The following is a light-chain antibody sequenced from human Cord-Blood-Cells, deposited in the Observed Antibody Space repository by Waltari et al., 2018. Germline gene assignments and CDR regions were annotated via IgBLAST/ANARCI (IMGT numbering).Light chain of an antibody. CDR1: QSVLYISNNNNY. Sequence: DIVMTQYPDSLAVSLGERANITLKASQSVLYISNNNNYLAWYQQKPGQPPKLLIYWASTRESGVPDRFSGSGSGTDFTLTISSLQAEDVAVYYCQQYYSTLRTFGQGTKVEIK. CDR3: QQYYSTLRT. V-gene: IGKV4-1*01. CDR2: WAS. J-gene: IGKJ1*01.